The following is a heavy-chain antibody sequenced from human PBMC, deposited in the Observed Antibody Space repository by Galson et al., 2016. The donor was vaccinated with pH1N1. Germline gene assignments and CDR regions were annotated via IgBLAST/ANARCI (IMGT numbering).Heavy chain of an antibody. J-gene: IGHJ6*02. CDR1: GFTFDDYA. CDR3: AYKMDV. D-gene: IGHD1-1*01. V-gene: IGHV3-9*01. CDR2: ISWNSGTL. Sequence: SLRLSCAASGFTFDDYAMRWVRQAPGKGLEWVSGISWNSGTLGYADSVKGRFTISRDNAKNSLYLQMNNLRAEDTALYYCAYKMDVWGQGTTVIVFS.